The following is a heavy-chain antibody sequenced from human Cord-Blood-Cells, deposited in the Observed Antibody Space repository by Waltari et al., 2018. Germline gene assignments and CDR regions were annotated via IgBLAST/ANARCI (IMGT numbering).Heavy chain of an antibody. CDR1: GYTCTGYY. CDR3: ARDLKGGDAFDI. Sequence: QVQLVQSGAEVKKPGASVKVSCKASGYTCTGYYMHGVRQAPGQGLEWMGWVNPNSGGTNYAQKFQGWVTMTRDTSISTAYMELSRLRSDDTAVYYCARDLKGGDAFDIWGQGTMVTVSS. CDR2: VNPNSGGT. D-gene: IGHD2-15*01. J-gene: IGHJ3*02. V-gene: IGHV1-2*04.